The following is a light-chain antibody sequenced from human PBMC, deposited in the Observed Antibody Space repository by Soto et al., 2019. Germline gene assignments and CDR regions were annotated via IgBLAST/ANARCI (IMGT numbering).Light chain of an antibody. J-gene: IGLJ3*02. CDR1: SSNIGAGYD. CDR3: QSYDSSLSGSV. Sequence: QSVLTQPPSVSGAPGQRVTISCTGSSSNIGAGYDVHWYQQRPGTAPKLLIFGNTNRPSGVPDRFSGSKSGTSASLAITGLQAEDEGDYYCQSYDSSLSGSVFGGGTKVTVL. V-gene: IGLV1-40*01. CDR2: GNT.